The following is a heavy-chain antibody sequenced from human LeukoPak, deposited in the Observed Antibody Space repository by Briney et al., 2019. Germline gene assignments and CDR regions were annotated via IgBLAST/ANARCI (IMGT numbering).Heavy chain of an antibody. D-gene: IGHD3-22*01. V-gene: IGHV3-64D*09. J-gene: IGHJ4*02. CDR2: ISSNGGTT. CDR3: VKGHDSSGYYLSYFDY. CDR1: GFTFSSYA. Sequence: PGGSLRLSCSASGFTFSSYAMHWLRQAPGKGLEYISTISSNGGTTYYADSVKGRFTISRDNSKNTLYLQMSSLRAEDTAVYYCVKGHDSSGYYLSYFDYWGQGALVTVSS.